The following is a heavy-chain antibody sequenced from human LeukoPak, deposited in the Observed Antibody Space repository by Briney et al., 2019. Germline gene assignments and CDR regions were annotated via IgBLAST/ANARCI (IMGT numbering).Heavy chain of an antibody. V-gene: IGHV3-11*04. CDR1: GFTFSDYY. J-gene: IGHJ3*02. CDR2: ISSSGSTI. Sequence: GGSLRLSCAASGFTFSDYYMSWIRQAPGKGLEWVSCISSSGSTIYYADSAKGRFTISRDNAKNSLYLQMNSLRDEDTAVYYCARGYWLGWDAFDIWGQGTMVTVSS. CDR3: ARGYWLGWDAFDI. D-gene: IGHD6-19*01.